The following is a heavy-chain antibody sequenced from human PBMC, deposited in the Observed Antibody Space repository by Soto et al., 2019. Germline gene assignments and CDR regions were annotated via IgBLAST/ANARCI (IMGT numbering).Heavy chain of an antibody. CDR2: INHSGST. CDR1: GGSFSGYY. CDR3: ARDAYCGGDCPAYYYYYGMDV. Sequence: SETLSLTCAVYGGSFSGYYWSWIRQPPGKGLEWIGEINHSGSTNHNPSLKSRVTISVDTSKNQFSLKLSSVTAADTAVYYCARDAYCGGDCPAYYYYYGMDVWGQGTTVTVSS. D-gene: IGHD2-21*01. V-gene: IGHV4-34*01. J-gene: IGHJ6*02.